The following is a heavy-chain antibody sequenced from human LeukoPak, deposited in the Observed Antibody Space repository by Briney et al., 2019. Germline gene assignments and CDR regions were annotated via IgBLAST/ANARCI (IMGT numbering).Heavy chain of an antibody. CDR3: ARVGYTSYYYYGMDV. V-gene: IGHV3-64*01. CDR2: ISSNGGST. J-gene: IGHJ6*02. D-gene: IGHD6-13*01. CDR1: GFTFSSYA. Sequence: GGSLRLSCAASGFTFSSYAMHWVRQAPGKGLEYVSAISSNGGSTYYANSVKGRFTISRDNSKDTLYLQMGSLRAEDMAVYYCARVGYTSYYYYGMDVWGQGTTVTVSS.